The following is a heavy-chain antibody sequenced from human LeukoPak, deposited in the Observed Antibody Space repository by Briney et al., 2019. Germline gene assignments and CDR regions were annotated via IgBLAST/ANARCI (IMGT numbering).Heavy chain of an antibody. Sequence: GGSLRLSCAASGFTFSSYGMSWVRQAPGKGLEWVSAISGSGGSTYYADSVKGRFTISRDNSKNTLYLQMNSLRAEDTAVYSCAKFEASRPVYFDYWGQGTLVTVSS. V-gene: IGHV3-23*01. CDR1: GFTFSSYG. CDR3: AKFEASRPVYFDY. CDR2: ISGSGGST. D-gene: IGHD2-21*01. J-gene: IGHJ4*02.